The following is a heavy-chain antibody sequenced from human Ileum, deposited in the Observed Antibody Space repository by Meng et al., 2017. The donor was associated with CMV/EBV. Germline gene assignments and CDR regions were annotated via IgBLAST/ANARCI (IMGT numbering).Heavy chain of an antibody. Sequence: QVQLVQSGSEVKKPGASVKVSCKASGYNFISNNMIWVRQAPGQGPEWMGWINTNTGNPTYAQGFTGRFVFSLDTSVSTAFLQINSLKAEDTAVYYRARDGLSGRYFDYWGQGTLVTVSS. V-gene: IGHV7-4-1*02. CDR2: INTNTGNP. D-gene: IGHD3-3*01. CDR1: GYNFISNN. CDR3: ARDGLSGRYFDY. J-gene: IGHJ4*02.